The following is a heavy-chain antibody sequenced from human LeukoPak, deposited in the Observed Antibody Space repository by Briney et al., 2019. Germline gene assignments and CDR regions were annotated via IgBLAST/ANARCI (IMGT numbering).Heavy chain of an antibody. CDR2: ISGSGGST. CDR3: ATSIKYDFWSGYYIFHGMDV. CDR1: GFTSSSYA. Sequence: PGGSLRLSCAASGFTSSSYAMSWVRQAPGKGLEWVSAISGSGGSTYYADSVKGRFTISRDNSKNTLYLQMNSLRAEDTAVYYCATSIKYDFWSGYYIFHGMDVWGQGTTVTVSS. J-gene: IGHJ6*02. D-gene: IGHD3-3*01. V-gene: IGHV3-23*01.